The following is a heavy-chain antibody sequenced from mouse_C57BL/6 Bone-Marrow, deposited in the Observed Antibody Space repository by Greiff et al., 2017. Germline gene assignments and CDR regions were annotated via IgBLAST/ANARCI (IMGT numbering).Heavy chain of an antibody. CDR3: TTAYGNYVDYAMDY. Sequence: EVKLVESGAELVRPGASVKLSCTASGFNIKDDYMHWVKQRPEQGLEWIGWIDPENGDTEYASKFQGKATITADTSSNTAYLQLSSLTSEDTAVYYCTTAYGNYVDYAMDYWGQGTSVTVSS. CDR2: IDPENGDT. V-gene: IGHV14-4*01. D-gene: IGHD2-1*01. J-gene: IGHJ4*01. CDR1: GFNIKDDY.